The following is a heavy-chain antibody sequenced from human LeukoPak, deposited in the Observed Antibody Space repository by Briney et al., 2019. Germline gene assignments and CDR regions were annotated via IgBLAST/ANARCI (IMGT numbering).Heavy chain of an antibody. D-gene: IGHD6-13*01. Sequence: PGGSLRLSCAASGFTFSNYWMTWVRQAPGKGLEWVANIKQDGTEKYYVDSVKGRFTISRDNAENSLYLQMNSLRAEDTAVYYCARDTSSWYEGGAFDIWGQGTMVTVSS. V-gene: IGHV3-7*01. CDR3: ARDTSSWYEGGAFDI. CDR2: IKQDGTEK. J-gene: IGHJ3*02. CDR1: GFTFSNYW.